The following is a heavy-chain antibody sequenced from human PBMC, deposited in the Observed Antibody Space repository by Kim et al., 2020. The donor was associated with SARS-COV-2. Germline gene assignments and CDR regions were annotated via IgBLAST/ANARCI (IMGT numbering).Heavy chain of an antibody. CDR3: ARDRGDYYDSSGYYGGYYYYYGMDV. CDR2: INPNSGGT. J-gene: IGHJ6*02. Sequence: ASVKVSCKASGYTFTGYYMHWVRQAPGQGLEWMGWINPNSGGTNYAQKFQGRVTMTRDTSISTAYMELSRLRSDDTAVYYCARDRGDYYDSSGYYGGYYYYYGMDVWGQGTTVTVSS. CDR1: GYTFTGYY. D-gene: IGHD3-22*01. V-gene: IGHV1-2*02.